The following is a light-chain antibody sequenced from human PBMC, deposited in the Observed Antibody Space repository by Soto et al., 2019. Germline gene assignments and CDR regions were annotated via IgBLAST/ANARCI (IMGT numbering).Light chain of an antibody. CDR2: KAS. J-gene: IGKJ1*01. CDR3: QQYNDYSWT. V-gene: IGKV1-5*03. Sequence: IQMTQSPSTLSASVGDRVAITCRASQSIGIWLAWYQKKPGKAPRFLIYKASTLQTGVRSRFSGSGSGTEFTLTISSLQPDDFATYYCQQYNDYSWTFGQGTKVEIK. CDR1: QSIGIW.